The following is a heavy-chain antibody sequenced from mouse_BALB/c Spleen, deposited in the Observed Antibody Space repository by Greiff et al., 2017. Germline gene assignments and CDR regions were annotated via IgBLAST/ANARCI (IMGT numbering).Heavy chain of an antibody. CDR2: ISSGGSYT. D-gene: IGHD2-2*01. J-gene: IGHJ1*01. Sequence: EVKLMESGGGLVKPGGSLKLSCAASGFTFSSYAMSWVRQSPEQRLEWVAEISSGGSYTYYPDTVTGRFTISRDNAKNTLYLEMSSLRSEDTAMYYCARVYGYDGYWYFDVWGAGTTVTVSS. CDR1: GFTFSSYA. V-gene: IGHV5-9-4*01. CDR3: ARVYGYDGYWYFDV.